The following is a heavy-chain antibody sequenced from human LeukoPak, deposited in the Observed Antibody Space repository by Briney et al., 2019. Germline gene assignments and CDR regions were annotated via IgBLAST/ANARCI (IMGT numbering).Heavy chain of an antibody. CDR1: GGTFSSYA. J-gene: IGHJ6*02. V-gene: IGHV1-69*04. CDR3: ARDGNCGGDCYSMDV. CDR2: IIPIFGVA. D-gene: IGHD2-21*02. Sequence: SVKASCKASGGTFSSYAISWVRQAPGQGLEWMGRIIPIFGVANYAQKFQGRVTITADKSTSTAYMELSSLRSEDTAVYYCARDGNCGGDCYSMDVWGQGTTVTVSS.